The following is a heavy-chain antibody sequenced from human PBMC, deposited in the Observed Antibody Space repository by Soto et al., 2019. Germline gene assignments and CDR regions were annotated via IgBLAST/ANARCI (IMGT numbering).Heavy chain of an antibody. CDR1: VDSVSSNSGA. J-gene: IGHJ5*02. CDR3: AGGYQLQT. Sequence: SQTLSLTCAISVDSVSSNSGAWNFIRQSPSRGLEWLGRTYYRSKWYNDYALSVKSRITINSDTSKNQFSLQLNSVTPEDTAVYYCAGGYQLQTWGQGTLVTVSS. D-gene: IGHD2-2*01. V-gene: IGHV6-1*01. CDR2: TYYRSKWYN.